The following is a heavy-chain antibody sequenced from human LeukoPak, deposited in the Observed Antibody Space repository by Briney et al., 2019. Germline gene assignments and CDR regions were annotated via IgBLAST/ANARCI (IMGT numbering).Heavy chain of an antibody. CDR2: INSDGSST. CDR3: TRGRLGELSPFDY. Sequence: GGSLRLSCAASGFSFSNYWVHWVRQGPGRGLVWVSRINSDGSSTSYADSVKGRFTISRDNAKNTLYLQMSSLTADDTAVYYCTRGRLGELSPFDYGSQGSLVTVSS. CDR1: GFSFSNYW. D-gene: IGHD3-16*02. V-gene: IGHV3-74*01. J-gene: IGHJ4*02.